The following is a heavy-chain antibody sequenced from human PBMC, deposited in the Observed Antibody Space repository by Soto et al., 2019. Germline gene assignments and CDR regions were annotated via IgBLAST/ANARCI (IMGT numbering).Heavy chain of an antibody. CDR2: IIPIFCTA. Sequence: QVQLVQSGAEVKKPGSSVKVSCKASGGTFSSYAISWVRQAPGQGLEWMGGIIPIFCTANYAQKFQGRVTITADESTSTAYMELSSLRSEDTAVYYCARNQASYYYDSSGYFDYWGQGTLVTVSS. V-gene: IGHV1-69*01. D-gene: IGHD3-22*01. CDR1: GGTFSSYA. J-gene: IGHJ4*02. CDR3: ARNQASYYYDSSGYFDY.